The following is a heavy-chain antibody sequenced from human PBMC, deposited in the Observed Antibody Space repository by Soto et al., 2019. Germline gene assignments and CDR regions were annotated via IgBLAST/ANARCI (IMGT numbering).Heavy chain of an antibody. Sequence: SVKVSCKASGGTFSSYAISWVRQAPGQGLEWMGGIIPIFGTANYAQKFQGRVTITADESTSTAYMELSSLRSEDTAVYYCARDETVVGSSPLVYYYYGMDVWGQGTTVTV. CDR3: ARDETVVGSSPLVYYYYGMDV. CDR2: IIPIFGTA. V-gene: IGHV1-69*13. J-gene: IGHJ6*02. D-gene: IGHD6-19*01. CDR1: GGTFSSYA.